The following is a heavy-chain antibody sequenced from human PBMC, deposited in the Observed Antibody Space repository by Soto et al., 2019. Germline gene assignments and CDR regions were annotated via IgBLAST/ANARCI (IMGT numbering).Heavy chain of an antibody. J-gene: IGHJ6*02. CDR2: INSDGSST. CDR3: ARGGYSSGWYYYYGMDV. CDR1: GFTFSRNW. D-gene: IGHD6-19*01. V-gene: IGHV3-74*01. Sequence: PGGSLRLSCAASGFTFSRNWMHWVRQAPGKGLVWVPRINSDGSSTSYADSVKGRFTISRDNAKNTLYLQMNSLRVEDTAVYYCARGGYSSGWYYYYGMDVWGQGTTVTVSS.